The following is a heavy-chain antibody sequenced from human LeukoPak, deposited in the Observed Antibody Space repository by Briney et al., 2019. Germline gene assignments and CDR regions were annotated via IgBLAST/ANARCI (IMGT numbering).Heavy chain of an antibody. J-gene: IGHJ4*02. Sequence: GGSLRLSCAASGLTFSRYWMTWVRQAPGKGLEWVATINEDGSGKHYVDSVKGRVTITRDNAQKSVYLEMNSLRAEDTAVYYCAREVTSTDCYWGQGPLVTVSS. D-gene: IGHD2-21*02. CDR3: AREVTSTDCY. CDR1: GLTFSRYW. V-gene: IGHV3-7*03. CDR2: INEDGSGK.